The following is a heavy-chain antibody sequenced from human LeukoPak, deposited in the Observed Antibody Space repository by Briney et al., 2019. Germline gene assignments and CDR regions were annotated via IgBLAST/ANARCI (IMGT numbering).Heavy chain of an antibody. Sequence: PSETLSLTCTVSGGSISSYYWSWIRQPPGKGLEWIGYIYYSGSTNYNPSLKSRVSISVDTSKNQFSLRLSSVTAADTAVYYCAGISPSGDPRGYYYYGMDVWGQGTTVTVSS. CDR1: GGSISSYY. D-gene: IGHD2-21*01. CDR3: AGISPSGDPRGYYYYGMDV. J-gene: IGHJ6*02. CDR2: IYYSGST. V-gene: IGHV4-59*01.